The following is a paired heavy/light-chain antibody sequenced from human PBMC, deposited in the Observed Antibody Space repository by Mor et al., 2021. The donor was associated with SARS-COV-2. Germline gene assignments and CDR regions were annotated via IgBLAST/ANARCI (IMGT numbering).Heavy chain of an antibody. CDR3: ARDLNNGWYGYFDY. V-gene: IGHV3-33*01. J-gene: IGHJ4*02. CDR1: GFSFSSCG. CDR2: IWYDGSNR. D-gene: IGHD6-19*01. Sequence: QVQLVESGGGVVQPGRSLRLSCAASGFSFSSCGMHWVRQAPGKGLEWVAVIWYDGSNRYYADSVKGRFTISRDNSKNTVYLQMNSLTAEDTAVYYCARDLNNGWYGYFDYWGQGTLVTVSS.
Light chain of an antibody. CDR1: QGINNY. CDR2: DVS. V-gene: IGKV1-27*01. Sequence: DIQMTQSPSSLSASVGDRVTITCRASQGINNYLAWYQQKPGKVPKLLIYDVSTLQSGVPSRFSGSGSGTDFTLTISSLQPEDVATYYCQKYNSAPWTFGQGTKVEI. J-gene: IGKJ1*01. CDR3: QKYNSAPWT.